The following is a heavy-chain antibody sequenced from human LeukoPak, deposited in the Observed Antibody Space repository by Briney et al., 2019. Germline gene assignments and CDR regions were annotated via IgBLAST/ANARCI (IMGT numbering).Heavy chain of an antibody. CDR3: ARADLEQPFDY. CDR1: GGSISSGGYS. D-gene: IGHD6-13*01. Sequence: SQTLSLTCAVSGGSISSGGYSWSWIRQPPGKGLEWIGYIYHSGSTYYNPSLKSRVTISVDRSKNQFSLKLSSVTAADTAVYYCARADLEQPFDYWGQGTLVTVSS. V-gene: IGHV4-30-2*01. CDR2: IYHSGST. J-gene: IGHJ4*02.